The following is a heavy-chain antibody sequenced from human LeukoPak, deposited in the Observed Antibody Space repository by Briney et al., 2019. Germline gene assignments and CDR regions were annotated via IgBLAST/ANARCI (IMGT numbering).Heavy chain of an antibody. CDR3: ARFMGGMDV. V-gene: IGHV3-64*01. J-gene: IGHJ6*02. Sequence: LEYVSAISSNGGSTYYANSVKGRFTISRDNSKNTLYLQMGSLRAEDMAVYYCARFMGGMDVWGQGTTVTVSS. CDR2: ISSNGGST. D-gene: IGHD3-10*01.